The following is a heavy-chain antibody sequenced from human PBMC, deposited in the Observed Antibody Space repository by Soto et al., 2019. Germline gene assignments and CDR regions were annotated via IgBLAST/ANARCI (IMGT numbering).Heavy chain of an antibody. J-gene: IGHJ6*03. CDR3: ARVADDPELVHYYYYYMDV. V-gene: IGHV3-64*01. D-gene: IGHD3-10*01. Sequence: GGSLRLSCAASGFTFSSYAMHWVRQAPGKGLEYVSAISSNGGSTYYANSVKGRFTISRDNSKNTLYLQMGSLRAEDMAVYYCARVADDPELVHYYYYYMDVWGKGTTVTVSS. CDR2: ISSNGGST. CDR1: GFTFSSYA.